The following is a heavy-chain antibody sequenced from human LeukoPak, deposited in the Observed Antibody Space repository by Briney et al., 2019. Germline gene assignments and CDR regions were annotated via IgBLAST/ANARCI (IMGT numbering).Heavy chain of an antibody. CDR2: TSSKANSYTT. J-gene: IGHJ4*02. CDR1: GFTFSDHY. V-gene: IGHV3-72*01. Sequence: GGSLRLSCAASGFTFSDHYIDWVRQAPGKVLERVGSTSSKANSYTTAYAASVKGRFTISRDDSKSSLYLQMNSLKTEDTAVYYCARLRYSGSYADYWGQGTLVTVSS. D-gene: IGHD1-26*01. CDR3: ARLRYSGSYADY.